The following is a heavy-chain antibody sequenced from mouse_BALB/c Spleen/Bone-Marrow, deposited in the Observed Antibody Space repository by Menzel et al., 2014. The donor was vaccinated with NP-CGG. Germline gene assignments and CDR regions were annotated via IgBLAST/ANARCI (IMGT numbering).Heavy chain of an antibody. J-gene: IGHJ3*01. CDR2: IDPANGNT. Sequence: VQLQQSGAELVKPGASVKLSCTASGFNIKDTYMHWVKQRPEQGLEWIERIDPANGNTKYDPKFQGKATITADTSSNTAYLQLSSLTSEDTAVYYCARIHYYGRAWFAYWGQGTLVTVSA. CDR3: ARIHYYGRAWFAY. D-gene: IGHD1-2*01. CDR1: GFNIKDTY. V-gene: IGHV14-3*02.